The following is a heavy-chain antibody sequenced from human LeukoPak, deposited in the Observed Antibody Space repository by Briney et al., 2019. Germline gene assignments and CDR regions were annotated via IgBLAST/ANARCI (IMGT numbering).Heavy chain of an antibody. D-gene: IGHD5-12*01. V-gene: IGHV1-18*01. Sequence: ASVKVSCKASGYTFTSYGISWVRQAPGQGLEWMGWISAYNGNTNYAQKLQGRVTMTADTSTSTAYMELRSLRSDDTAVYYCARDQYSGYPCYFDYWGQGTLVTVSS. CDR2: ISAYNGNT. J-gene: IGHJ4*02. CDR3: ARDQYSGYPCYFDY. CDR1: GYTFTSYG.